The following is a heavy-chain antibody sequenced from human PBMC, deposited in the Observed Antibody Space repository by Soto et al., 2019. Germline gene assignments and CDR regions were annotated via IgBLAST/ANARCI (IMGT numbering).Heavy chain of an antibody. CDR3: AREKHYDAGSYEGADY. J-gene: IGHJ4*02. Sequence: QVQLVQSGGEVKKPGASVKVSCKASGYGFFSYGITWVRQAPGQGLEWMGWISGYNGNTIYAQKLQGSVTMTTGTSRNTADQELRSLTSDDTAMYYCAREKHYDAGSYEGADYWGQGTLVTVSS. CDR1: GYGFFSYG. V-gene: IGHV1-18*01. CDR2: ISGYNGNT. D-gene: IGHD3-10*01.